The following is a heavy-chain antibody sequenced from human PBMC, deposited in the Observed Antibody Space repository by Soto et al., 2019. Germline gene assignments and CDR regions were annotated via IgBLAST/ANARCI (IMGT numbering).Heavy chain of an antibody. V-gene: IGHV3-74*01. CDR3: ARTYYSYDMDV. CDR1: AFSFSSYW. CDR2: INGDGSST. Sequence: VGSLRLSCAASAFSFSSYWMHWVRQAPGKGLVWVSRINGDGSSTTYADSVKGRFTISRDNAKNTLYLQMNSLRAEDTAVYYCARTYYSYDMDVWGQGTTVTVSS. J-gene: IGHJ6*02.